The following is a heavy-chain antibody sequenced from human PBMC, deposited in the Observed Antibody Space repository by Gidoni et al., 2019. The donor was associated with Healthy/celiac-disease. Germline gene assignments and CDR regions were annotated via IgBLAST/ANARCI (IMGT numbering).Heavy chain of an antibody. D-gene: IGHD3-10*01. J-gene: IGHJ5*02. CDR3: AKDALRGGNWFDP. CDR1: GFTFSSYA. Sequence: EVQLLESGGGLVQPGGSLRLSCAASGFTFSSYAMSWVRQAPGEGVVWVSAISGSGGSTYYADSVKGRFTISRDNSKNTLYLQMNSLRAEDTAVYYCAKDALRGGNWFDPWGQGTLVTVSS. V-gene: IGHV3-23*01. CDR2: ISGSGGST.